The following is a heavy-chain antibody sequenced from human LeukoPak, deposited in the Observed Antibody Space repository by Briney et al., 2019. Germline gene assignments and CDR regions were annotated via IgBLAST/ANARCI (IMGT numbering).Heavy chain of an antibody. CDR1: GGSISSSSYY. D-gene: IGHD2-2*01. CDR2: IYYSGST. J-gene: IGHJ5*02. Sequence: SETLSLTCTVSGGSISSSSYYWGWIRQPPGKGLEWIGSIYYSGSTYYNPSLKSRVTISVDTSKNQFSLKLSSVTAADTAVYYCARHAGRTYRSHWFDRCGEGTLVTVSS. CDR3: ARHAGRTYRSHWFDR. V-gene: IGHV4-39*01.